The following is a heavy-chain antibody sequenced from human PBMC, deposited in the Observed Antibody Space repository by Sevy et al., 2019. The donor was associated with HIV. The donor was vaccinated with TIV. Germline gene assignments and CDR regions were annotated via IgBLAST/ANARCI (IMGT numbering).Heavy chain of an antibody. CDR3: AKRDGSSWYYFDY. Sequence: GGSLRLSCAASGFTFSSYAMSWVRQAPGKGLEWVSAISGSGGSTYYEDSVKGRCTISRDNSKNTLYLQMNSLRAEDTAVYYCAKRDGSSWYYFDYWGQGTLVTVSS. J-gene: IGHJ4*02. D-gene: IGHD6-13*01. V-gene: IGHV3-23*01. CDR2: ISGSGGST. CDR1: GFTFSSYA.